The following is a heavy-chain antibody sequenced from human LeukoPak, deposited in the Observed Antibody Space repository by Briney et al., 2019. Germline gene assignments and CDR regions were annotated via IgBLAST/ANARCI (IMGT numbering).Heavy chain of an antibody. J-gene: IGHJ5*02. CDR2: INPSGGST. CDR3: ASSIAAAGKTNWFDP. D-gene: IGHD6-13*01. CDR1: GYTFTSYY. V-gene: IGHV1-46*01. Sequence: ASVKVSRKASGYTFTSYYMHWVRQAPGQGLEWMGIINPSGGSTSYAQKFQGRVTMTRDTSTSTVYMELSSLRSEDTAVYYCASSIAAAGKTNWFDPWGQGTLVTVSS.